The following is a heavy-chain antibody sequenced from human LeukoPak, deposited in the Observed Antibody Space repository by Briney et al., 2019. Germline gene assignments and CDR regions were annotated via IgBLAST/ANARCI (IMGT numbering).Heavy chain of an antibody. J-gene: IGHJ5*02. CDR2: ISYDGSFQ. Sequence: GGSLRLSCAVSGFTFSSHAMHWVRQAPGKGLECVAYISYDGSFQYHADSVKGRFTISRDNSKDILYLQMNSLRVDDSATYYYVGEVGSRQMNSWGQGTLVTVSS. V-gene: IGHV3-30-3*01. D-gene: IGHD1-26*01. CDR3: VGEVGSRQMNS. CDR1: GFTFSSHA.